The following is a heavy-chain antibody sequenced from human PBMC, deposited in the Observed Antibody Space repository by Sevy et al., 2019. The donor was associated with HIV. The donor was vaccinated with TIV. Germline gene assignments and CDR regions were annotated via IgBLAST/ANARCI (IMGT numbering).Heavy chain of an antibody. D-gene: IGHD3-3*01. CDR1: GLTFSRYW. V-gene: IGHV3-74*01. CDR3: AREGVDFWSGPVDFDYGMDV. J-gene: IGHJ6*02. Sequence: GGSLRLSCAASGLTFSRYWMHWVRHAPGKGLVWVSRINTHGTNTIYADYVKGRFTISRDNAKNTVSLQMNSLRADDTGVYYCAREGVDFWSGPVDFDYGMDVWGQGTTVTVSS. CDR2: INTHGTNT.